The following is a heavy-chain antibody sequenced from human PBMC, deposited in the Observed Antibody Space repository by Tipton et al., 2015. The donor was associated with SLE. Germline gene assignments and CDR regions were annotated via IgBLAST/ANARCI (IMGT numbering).Heavy chain of an antibody. J-gene: IGHJ4*02. CDR2: IYYSGGT. D-gene: IGHD1-14*01. V-gene: IGHV4-39*07. CDR1: GGSISSSGYY. Sequence: TLSLTCSVSGGSISSSGYYWGWIRQPPGKGLEWIGTIYYSGGTSYNPSLKSRVTISVETSKNQFSLKLNSVTAGDTAVYYCARQGTTRSPFAYWGQGTLVTVSS. CDR3: ARQGTTRSPFAY.